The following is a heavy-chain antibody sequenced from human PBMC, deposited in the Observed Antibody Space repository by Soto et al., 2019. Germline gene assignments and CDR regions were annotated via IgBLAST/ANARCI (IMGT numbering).Heavy chain of an antibody. CDR3: ARDRSRGGAFDI. V-gene: IGHV3-74*01. J-gene: IGHJ3*02. D-gene: IGHD2-2*01. CDR1: GFTFSSSW. CDR2: INSDGSIT. Sequence: EVQLVESGGGLVQPGGSLRLSCAASGFTFSSSWMHWVRQAPGKGLVWVSRINSDGSITTYADSVKGRFTISRDNAKNTLYLQMNGLRAEDTAVYYCARDRSRGGAFDIWGQGTMVTVSS.